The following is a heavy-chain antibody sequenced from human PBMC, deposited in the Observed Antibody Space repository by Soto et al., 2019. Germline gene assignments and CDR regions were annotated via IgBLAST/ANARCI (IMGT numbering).Heavy chain of an antibody. CDR1: GGSVSSGSYY. D-gene: IGHD3-10*01. J-gene: IGHJ3*02. CDR3: ARGLPWFSNPSAFDI. Sequence: SETLSLTCTVSGGSVSSGSYYWSWIRQPPGKGLEWIGYIYYSGSTNYNPSLKSRVTISVDTSKNQFSLKLSSVTAADTAVYYCARGLPWFSNPSAFDIWGQGTMVTVSS. CDR2: IYYSGST. V-gene: IGHV4-61*01.